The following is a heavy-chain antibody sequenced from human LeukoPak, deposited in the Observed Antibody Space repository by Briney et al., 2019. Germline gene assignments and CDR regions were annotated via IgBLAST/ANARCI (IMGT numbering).Heavy chain of an antibody. CDR1: GFSFSTNQ. V-gene: IGHV3-74*01. CDR2: INSDGINI. J-gene: IGHJ5*02. CDR3: ATYSRP. D-gene: IGHD2-21*01. Sequence: GGSLRLSCAASGFSFSTNQMHWVRQAPGKGLVWVSRINSDGINILYADSMKGRFTISRDNARNTLYLQMNSLRAEDTAVYYCATYSRPWGQGTLVTVSS.